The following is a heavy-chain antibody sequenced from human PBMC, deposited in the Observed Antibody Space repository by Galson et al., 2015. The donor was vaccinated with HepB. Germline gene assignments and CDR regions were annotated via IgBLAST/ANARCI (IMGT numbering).Heavy chain of an antibody. V-gene: IGHV1-69*02. J-gene: IGHJ4*02. D-gene: IGHD2-2*01. CDR1: GGTFSSYT. CDR2: IIPILGIA. CDR3: ARASDCSSTSCYPYYFDY. Sequence: SVKVSCKASGGTFSSYTISWVRQAPGQGLEWMGRIIPILGIANYAQKFQGRVTITADKSTSTAYMELSSLRSEDTAVYYCARASDCSSTSCYPYYFDYWGQGTLVTVSS.